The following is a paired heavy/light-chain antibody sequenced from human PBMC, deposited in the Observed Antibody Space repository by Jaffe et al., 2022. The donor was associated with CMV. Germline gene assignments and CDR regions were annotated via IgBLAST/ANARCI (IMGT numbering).Light chain of an antibody. Sequence: SYVLTQPPSLSVAPGQTATISCGGDDIGSESVHWYQQTPGQAPVLVIYDNRDRPSQIPERFSGSNFGDTATLTISRVEAGDEAAYYCQVWDLSSHHWVFGGGTKLTVL. J-gene: IGLJ3*02. CDR3: QVWDLSSHHWV. CDR2: DNR. CDR1: DIGSES. V-gene: IGLV3-21*02.
Heavy chain of an antibody. Sequence: QVQLVESGGGLVKPGGSLRLSCAASGFRFSDYYMTWFRQAPGRGPEWVSYISSSGNNIYYADSVKGRFTISRDNAKNSLFLQMRSLRADDAAVYYCAKDGESGYNWHYRPGKYGMDAWGQGTTVTVSS. CDR2: ISSSGNNI. CDR3: AKDGESGYNWHYRPGKYGMDA. D-gene: IGHD1-20*01. V-gene: IGHV3-11*01. CDR1: GFRFSDYY. J-gene: IGHJ6*02.